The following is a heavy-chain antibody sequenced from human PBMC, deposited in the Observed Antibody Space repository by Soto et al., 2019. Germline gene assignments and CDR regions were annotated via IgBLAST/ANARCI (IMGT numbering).Heavy chain of an antibody. CDR1: GFTVTNYF. D-gene: IGHD1-26*01. V-gene: IGHV1-46*03. CDR2: INPAGDTT. Sequence: QVQLVQSGAEVKKPGTSVKVSCKASGFTVTNYFMHWLRLAPGQGPEWMGLINPAGDTTSFAPKFRGRGTVTRHTATSTTYMETRGLRSDDTAFYYCARDRTGAAYFDYWGPGTLVTVS. CDR3: ARDRTGAAYFDY. J-gene: IGHJ4*02.